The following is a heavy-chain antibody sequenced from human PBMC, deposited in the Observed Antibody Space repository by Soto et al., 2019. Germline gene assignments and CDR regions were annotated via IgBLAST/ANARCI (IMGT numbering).Heavy chain of an antibody. J-gene: IGHJ4*02. D-gene: IGHD5-12*01. CDR1: GFTFSSYA. Sequence: QVQLVESGGGVVQPGRSLRLSCAASGFTFSSYAMHWVRQAPGKGLEWVAVISYDGSNKYYADSVKGRFTISRDNSKNTLYLQMNCLRTEDTAVYYCARDRDGYNRYYFDYWGQGTLVTVSS. V-gene: IGHV3-30-3*01. CDR2: ISYDGSNK. CDR3: ARDRDGYNRYYFDY.